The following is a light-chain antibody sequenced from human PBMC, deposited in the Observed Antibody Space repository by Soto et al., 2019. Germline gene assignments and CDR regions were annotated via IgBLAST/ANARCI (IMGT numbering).Light chain of an antibody. CDR1: QGISCD. J-gene: IGKJ1*01. CDR3: PHYYSYSWT. V-gene: IGKV1-8*01. Sequence: AIGMTQSPSSFSASTGDRVTITCRAGQGISCDVSWYEQKPGKAPKILIYAASTLQSGVPSRCSGSVSGTVFTLSRSCLQSEDFATRYCPHYYSYSWTFGQGTKVET. CDR2: AAS.